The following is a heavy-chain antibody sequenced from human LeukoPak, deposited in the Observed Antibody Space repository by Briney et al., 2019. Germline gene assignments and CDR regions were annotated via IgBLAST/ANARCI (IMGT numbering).Heavy chain of an antibody. J-gene: IGHJ6*03. CDR3: ARLPIAVAGYYYYYMDV. Sequence: SETLSLTCTVSGASISSYYWSWIRQSPGKGLEWIGYIYYSGRTNYNPSLKSRVTISVDTSKNQFSLKLSSVTAADTAVYYCARLPIAVAGYYYYYMDVWGKGTTVTISS. V-gene: IGHV4-59*12. CDR2: IYYSGRT. CDR1: GASISSYY. D-gene: IGHD6-19*01.